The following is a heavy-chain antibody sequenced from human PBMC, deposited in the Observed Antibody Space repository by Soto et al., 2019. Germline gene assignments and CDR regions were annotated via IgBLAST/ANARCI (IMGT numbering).Heavy chain of an antibody. CDR2: ISSSSSTI. CDR3: AREEGLLNWFDP. D-gene: IGHD1-26*01. V-gene: IGHV3-48*01. CDR1: GFTFSSYS. Sequence: EVQLVESGGGLVQPGGSLRLSCAASGFTFSSYSMNWVRQDPGKGLEWVSYISSSSSTIYYADSVKGRFTISRDNAKNKRSLQMNSPRAEDTAVYFCAREEGLLNWFDPWGQGTLVTVSS. J-gene: IGHJ5*02.